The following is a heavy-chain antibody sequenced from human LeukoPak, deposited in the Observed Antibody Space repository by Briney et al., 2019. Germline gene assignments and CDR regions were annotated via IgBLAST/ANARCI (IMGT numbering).Heavy chain of an antibody. J-gene: IGHJ5*02. D-gene: IGHD1-1*01. CDR1: GFNFSDYF. CDR3: ARDVGLERLSWNWFDP. V-gene: IGHV3-11*01. Sequence: PGGSLRLSCAASGFNFSDYFMSWIRQSPGKGLQWLAYISKTGRGIEYAEPVRGRFTISRDNAKNSVFLQMDSLRPEDTAMYFCARDVGLERLSWNWFDPWGQGTLVTVSS. CDR2: ISKTGRGI.